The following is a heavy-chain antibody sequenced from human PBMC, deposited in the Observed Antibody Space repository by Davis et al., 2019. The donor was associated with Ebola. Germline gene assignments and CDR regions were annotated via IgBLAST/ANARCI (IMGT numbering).Heavy chain of an antibody. Sequence: GGSLRPSCAASGFSFSTYVVFWVRQAPGKGLEWVSSISSSGGSTYYADSVKGRFTISRDNAKNSLYLQMNSLRAEDTAVYYCARLGSRITIFGVAASGGGQGTLVTVSS. CDR2: ISSSGGST. CDR3: ARLGSRITIFGVAASG. V-gene: IGHV3-21*04. J-gene: IGHJ4*02. D-gene: IGHD3-3*01. CDR1: GFSFSTYV.